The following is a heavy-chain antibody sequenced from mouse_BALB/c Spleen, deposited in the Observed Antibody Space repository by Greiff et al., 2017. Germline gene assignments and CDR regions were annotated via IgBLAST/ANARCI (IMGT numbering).Heavy chain of an antibody. J-gene: IGHJ4*01. CDR3: ARIYYGNYEYAMDY. D-gene: IGHD2-1*01. Sequence: EVHLVESGPGLVKPSQSLSLTCTVTGYSITSDYAWNWIRQFPGNKLEWMGYISYSGSTSYNPSLKSRISITRDTSKNQFFLQLNSVTTEDTATYYCARIYYGNYEYAMDYWGQGTSVTVSS. CDR1: GYSITSDYA. V-gene: IGHV3-2*02. CDR2: ISYSGST.